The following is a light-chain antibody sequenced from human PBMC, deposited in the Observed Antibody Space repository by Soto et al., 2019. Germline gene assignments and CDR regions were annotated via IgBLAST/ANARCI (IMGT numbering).Light chain of an antibody. Sequence: DIQMTQSPSSLSASVEDRVIITCRASQSISNHLNWYQQKPGKAPKLLISGASTLQSGVPSRFSGSGSGTDFTLTISGLQSEDFATYYCQHYYSYPRTFGQGTKVDIK. CDR2: GAS. V-gene: IGKV1-39*01. CDR3: QHYYSYPRT. J-gene: IGKJ1*01. CDR1: QSISNH.